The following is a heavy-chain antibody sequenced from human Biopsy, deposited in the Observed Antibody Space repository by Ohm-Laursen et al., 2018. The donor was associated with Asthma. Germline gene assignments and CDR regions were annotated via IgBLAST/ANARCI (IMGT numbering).Heavy chain of an antibody. Sequence: SLRLSCTASGVTFGDYWRSGVRQVPGKGLEWVANIKHDGTEKNHVDSLKGRFTISRDNAKNSLYLQMNSLRAEDTAVYYCARTFHFWSPYHAEHYQLWGQGTLVTVPS. CDR3: ARTFHFWSPYHAEHYQL. V-gene: IGHV3-7*01. D-gene: IGHD3-3*02. CDR1: GVTFGDYW. CDR2: IKHDGTEK. J-gene: IGHJ1*01.